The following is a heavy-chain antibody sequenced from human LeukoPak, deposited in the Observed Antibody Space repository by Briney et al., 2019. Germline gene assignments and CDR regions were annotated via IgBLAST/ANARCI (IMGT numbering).Heavy chain of an antibody. J-gene: IGHJ4*02. Sequence: GGSLRLSCAATGFTFSDYYMSWIRQAPGKGLEWVSYISSSGSTIYYADSVKGRFTISRDNAKNSLYLQMNSLRAEDTAVYYCASLGKNYYDSSGLDYWGQGTLVTVSS. V-gene: IGHV3-11*04. D-gene: IGHD3-22*01. CDR2: ISSSGSTI. CDR1: GFTFSDYY. CDR3: ASLGKNYYDSSGLDY.